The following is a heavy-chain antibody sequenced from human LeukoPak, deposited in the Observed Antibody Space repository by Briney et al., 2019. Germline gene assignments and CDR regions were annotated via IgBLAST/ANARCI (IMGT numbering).Heavy chain of an antibody. CDR2: IYSGGST. V-gene: IGHV3-53*01. CDR1: GFTVSSNY. Sequence: GGSLRLSCAASGFTVSSNYMSWVRQAPGKGLEWVSVIYSGGSTYYADSVRGRFTISRDNSKNTLYLQMNSLRAEDTAVYYCARVTLAHFDYWGQGTLVTVSS. J-gene: IGHJ4*02. CDR3: ARVTLAHFDY.